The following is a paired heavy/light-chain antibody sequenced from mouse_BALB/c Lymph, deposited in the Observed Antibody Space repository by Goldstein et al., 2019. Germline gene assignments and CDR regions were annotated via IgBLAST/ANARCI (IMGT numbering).Light chain of an antibody. J-gene: IGKJ2*01. CDR3: QQYWSTPYT. CDR1: DHINNW. Sequence: DIQMTQSSSYLSVSLGGRVTITCKASDHINNWLAWYQQKPGNAPRLLISGATSLETGVPSRFSGSGSGKDYTLSITSLQTEDVATYYCQQYWSTPYTFGGGTKLEIK. V-gene: IGKV13-85*01. CDR2: GAT.
Heavy chain of an antibody. V-gene: IGHV5-17*02. CDR3: ARDDYALDY. Sequence: DVQLVESGGGLVQPGGSRKLSCAASGFTFSSFGMHWVRQAPEKGLEWVAYISSGSSTIYYADTVKGRFTISRDNPKNTLFLQMTSLRSEDTAMYYCARDDYALDYWGQGTSVTVSS. D-gene: IGHD2-4*01. CDR2: ISSGSSTI. CDR1: GFTFSSFG. J-gene: IGHJ4*01.